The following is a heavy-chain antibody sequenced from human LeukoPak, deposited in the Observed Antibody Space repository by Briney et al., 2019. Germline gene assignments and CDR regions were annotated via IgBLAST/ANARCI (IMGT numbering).Heavy chain of an antibody. V-gene: IGHV3-64*01. Sequence: GGSLRLSCAASGFTFSYYPMHWVRQAPGKGLEYVSAISSDGGSTYYANSVKGRFTISRDNSKNTLYLQMDSLRADDMAVYYCARGAAVYSDYAWYFDYWGQGTLVTVSS. J-gene: IGHJ4*02. CDR2: ISSDGGST. CDR3: ARGAAVYSDYAWYFDY. D-gene: IGHD5-12*01. CDR1: GFTFSYYP.